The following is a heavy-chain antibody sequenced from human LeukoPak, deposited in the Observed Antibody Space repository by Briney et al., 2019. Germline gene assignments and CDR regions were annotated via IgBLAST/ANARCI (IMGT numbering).Heavy chain of an antibody. CDR3: AGEGELERQGFDY. CDR1: GFTVSSKY. D-gene: IGHD1-1*01. Sequence: QPGGSLRHSCGVSGFTVSSKYMTWVRHAPGKGLEWVSVIYRDSNAYYADSVKGRFTISRDSSKNTLYLQMNSLRAEDTAVYYCAGEGELERQGFDYWGQGTLVTASS. CDR2: IYRDSNA. V-gene: IGHV3-66*01. J-gene: IGHJ4*02.